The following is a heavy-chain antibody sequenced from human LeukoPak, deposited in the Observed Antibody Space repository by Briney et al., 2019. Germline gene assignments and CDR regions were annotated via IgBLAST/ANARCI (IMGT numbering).Heavy chain of an antibody. Sequence: GGSLRPACAASGFTFSSYGMHWARHAPGKGLGWVAVISYDGSNKYYADAVKGRFTISRDNSKNTLYLQMNSLRAEDTAVYYCARARSSYGYGDAFDIWGQGTMVTVSS. CDR1: GFTFSSYG. V-gene: IGHV3-30*03. CDR2: ISYDGSNK. J-gene: IGHJ3*02. CDR3: ARARSSYGYGDAFDI. D-gene: IGHD5-18*01.